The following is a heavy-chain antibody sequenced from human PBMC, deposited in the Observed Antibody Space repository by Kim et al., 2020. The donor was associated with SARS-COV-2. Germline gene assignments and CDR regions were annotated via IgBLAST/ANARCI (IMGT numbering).Heavy chain of an antibody. CDR3: ASQISLGG. V-gene: IGHV3-74*01. Sequence: GSVRNYADAVEGRFTISRDNAKNTLYLQMNSLRAEDTAVYYCASQISLGGWGQGTLVTVSS. J-gene: IGHJ1*01. CDR2: GSVR. D-gene: IGHD2-15*01.